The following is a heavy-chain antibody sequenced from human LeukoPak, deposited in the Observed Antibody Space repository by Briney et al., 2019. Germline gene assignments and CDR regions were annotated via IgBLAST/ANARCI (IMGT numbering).Heavy chain of an antibody. J-gene: IGHJ4*02. D-gene: IGHD4-17*01. CDR1: GFTFGSYA. CDR3: AKDQNTVATAPFDY. CDR2: INSAGST. Sequence: GGSLRLSCAASGFTFGSYAMSWVRQAPGKGLEWVSAINSAGSTYYGDSVRGRFTISRDNSKNVLYLQMNSLRAEDTALYYCAKDQNTVATAPFDYWGQGTLVTVSS. V-gene: IGHV3-23*01.